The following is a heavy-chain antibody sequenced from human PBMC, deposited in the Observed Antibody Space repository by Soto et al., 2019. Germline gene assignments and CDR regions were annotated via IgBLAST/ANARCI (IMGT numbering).Heavy chain of an antibody. J-gene: IGHJ6*03. CDR2: INYSGST. V-gene: IGHV4-39*01. D-gene: IGHD2-2*01. CDR1: GGSISSSSYY. CDR3: ARGLRTAAAPLSNYYYYYYMDV. Sequence: PSETLSLTCTVSGGSISSSSYYWGWIRQPPGKGLEWIGSINYSGSTYYNPSLKSRVTISVDTSKNQFSLKLSSVTAADTAVYYCARGLRTAAAPLSNYYYYYYMDVWGKGTTVTVTS.